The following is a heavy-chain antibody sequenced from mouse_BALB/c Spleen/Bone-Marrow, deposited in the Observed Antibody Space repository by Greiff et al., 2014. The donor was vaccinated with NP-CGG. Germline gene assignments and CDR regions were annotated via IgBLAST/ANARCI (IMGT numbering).Heavy chain of an antibody. Sequence: VQLQQPGPELVKPGASVKMCCKASGYTFTSYVMHWMKQKPGQGLEWIGYINPYNDGTKYNETFKGKATLTSDKSSSTAYMDLSSLTSEDSAVYFCARSEYFGSSYDYWGQGTTLTVSS. CDR2: INPYNDGT. V-gene: IGHV1-14*01. CDR1: GYTFTSYV. J-gene: IGHJ2*01. D-gene: IGHD1-1*01. CDR3: ARSEYFGSSYDY.